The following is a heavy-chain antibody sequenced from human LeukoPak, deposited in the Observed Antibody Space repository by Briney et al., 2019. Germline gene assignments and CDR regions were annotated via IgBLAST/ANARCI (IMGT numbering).Heavy chain of an antibody. D-gene: IGHD2-21*02. Sequence: SETLSLTCAAYGGSFSGYYWSWIRQPPGKGLEWIGEINHSGSTNYNPSLKSRVTISVDTSKNQFSLKLSSVTAADTAVYYCARGPYCGGDCYSGFYYWGQGTLVTVSS. CDR2: INHSGST. CDR3: ARGPYCGGDCYSGFYY. CDR1: GGSFSGYY. J-gene: IGHJ4*02. V-gene: IGHV4-34*01.